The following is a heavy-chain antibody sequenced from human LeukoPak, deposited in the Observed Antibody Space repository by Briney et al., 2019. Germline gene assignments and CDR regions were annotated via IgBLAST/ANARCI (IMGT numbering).Heavy chain of an antibody. D-gene: IGHD2-8*01. CDR3: AKEKGSTDGVFDY. J-gene: IGHJ4*02. Sequence: GGSLRLSCTASGFTFSTYAMSWVRQAPGKGLEWVSAISCSGASTYYADSVKGRFTISRDNSKNTLYLQMNSLRAEDTAIYYCAKEKGSTDGVFDYWGQGILVTVSS. CDR1: GFTFSTYA. V-gene: IGHV3-23*01. CDR2: ISCSGAST.